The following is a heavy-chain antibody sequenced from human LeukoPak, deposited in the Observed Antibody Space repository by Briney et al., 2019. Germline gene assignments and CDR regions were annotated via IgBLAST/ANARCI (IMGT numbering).Heavy chain of an antibody. D-gene: IGHD6-19*01. CDR2: IYYSGST. Sequence: PSETLSLTCTVSGGSISSYYWSWIRQPPGKGLEWIGSIYYSGSTYYNPSLKSRVTISVDTSKNQFSLKLSSVTAADTAVYYCARSSGWYADDAFDIWGQGTMVTVSS. J-gene: IGHJ3*02. V-gene: IGHV4-59*05. CDR1: GGSISSYY. CDR3: ARSSGWYADDAFDI.